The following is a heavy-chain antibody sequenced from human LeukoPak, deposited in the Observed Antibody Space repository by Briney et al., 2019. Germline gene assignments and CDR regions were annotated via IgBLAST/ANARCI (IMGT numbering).Heavy chain of an antibody. V-gene: IGHV4-38-2*02. CDR1: GYSISSGYY. Sequence: SETLSLTCTVSGYSISSGYYWGWIRQPPGKGLEWIGSIYHSGSTYYNPSLKSRVTISVDTSKNQFSLKLSSVTAADTAVYYCARGGDPGYYFDYWGQGTLVTVSS. CDR2: IYHSGST. J-gene: IGHJ4*02. D-gene: IGHD3-16*01. CDR3: ARGGDPGYYFDY.